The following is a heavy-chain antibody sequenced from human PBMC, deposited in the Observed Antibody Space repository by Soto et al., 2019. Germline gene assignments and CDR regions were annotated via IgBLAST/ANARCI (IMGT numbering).Heavy chain of an antibody. D-gene: IGHD3-3*01. CDR2: ISYDVSNK. CDR3: AKDRVRYDFWSGYYPADY. V-gene: IGHV3-30*18. J-gene: IGHJ4*02. Sequence: GGSLRLSCAASGFTFSSYGMHWVRQAPGKGLEWVAVISYDVSNKYYADSVKGRFTISRDNSKNTLYLQMNSLRAEDTAVYYCAKDRVRYDFWSGYYPADYWGQGTLVTVSS. CDR1: GFTFSSYG.